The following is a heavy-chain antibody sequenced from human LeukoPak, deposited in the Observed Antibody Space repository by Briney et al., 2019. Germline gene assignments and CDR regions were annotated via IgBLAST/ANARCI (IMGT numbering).Heavy chain of an antibody. CDR2: IFHTGDV. CDR3: ARVVASTSIDS. CDR1: GYSINSGYF. J-gene: IGHJ4*02. Sequence: PSETLSLTCTVSGYSINSGYFWGWVRQPPGKGPEWIGSIFHTGDVYYNPSLRSRVTVSVDTSRNQVSLKVTSVTAADTALYYCARVVASTSIDSWGQGILVTVSS. D-gene: IGHD2-15*01. V-gene: IGHV4-38-2*02.